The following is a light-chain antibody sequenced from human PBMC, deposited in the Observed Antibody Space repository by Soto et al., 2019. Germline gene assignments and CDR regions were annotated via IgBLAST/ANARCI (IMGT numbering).Light chain of an antibody. V-gene: IGKV3-15*01. CDR2: GAS. CDR3: QQYNSWPPVT. J-gene: IGKJ5*01. CDR1: ESVSIN. Sequence: EVVMTQSPATLSVSPGERATRSCRASESVSINLAWYQQKPGQPPRLLIYGASTRATGIPARFSGSGSGTEFTLTISRLQSEDFAVYFCQQYNSWPPVTFGQGTRLEIK.